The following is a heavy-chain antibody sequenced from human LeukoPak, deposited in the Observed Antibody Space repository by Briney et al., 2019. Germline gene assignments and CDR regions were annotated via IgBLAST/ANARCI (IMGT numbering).Heavy chain of an antibody. CDR1: GGSISSYY. D-gene: IGHD5-24*01. CDR2: IYTSGST. Sequence: SETLSLTCTVSGGSISSYYWSWIRQPAGKRLEWIGRIYTSGSTNYNPTLKSRVTMSVDTSKNQFALKLSSVTAADTAVYYCARHRIEMATIGWRDYWGQGTLVTVSS. J-gene: IGHJ4*02. CDR3: ARHRIEMATIGWRDY. V-gene: IGHV4-4*07.